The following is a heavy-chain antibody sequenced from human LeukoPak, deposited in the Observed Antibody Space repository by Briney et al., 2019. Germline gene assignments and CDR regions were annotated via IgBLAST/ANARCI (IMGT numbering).Heavy chain of an antibody. V-gene: IGHV5-51*01. CDR3: ASGYYSHYFDH. Sequence: GEFLKISCKGSGYSFTSNWIGWVRQMPRKGLEWMGIIYPGDSETRYSPTFQGQVTISVDRSINTAYLQWSSLKAADTAMYYCASGYYSHYFDHWGQGTLVTVSS. CDR2: IYPGDSET. D-gene: IGHD3-22*01. CDR1: GYSFTSNW. J-gene: IGHJ4*02.